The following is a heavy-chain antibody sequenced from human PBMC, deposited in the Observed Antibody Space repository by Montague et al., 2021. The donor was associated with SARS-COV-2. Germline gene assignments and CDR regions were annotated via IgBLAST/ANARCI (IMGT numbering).Heavy chain of an antibody. V-gene: IGHV4-4*07. Sequence: SETLSLTCTVSGGSISSYYWSWIRQPAGKGLEWIGRIYTSGSTNYNPSLKSRVTMSVYTSKNQFSLKLGSVTAADTAVYYCAREAWFGDKTSASEYYGMDVWGQGTTVTVSS. CDR3: AREAWFGDKTSASEYYGMDV. J-gene: IGHJ6*02. D-gene: IGHD3-10*01. CDR2: IYTSGST. CDR1: GGSISSYY.